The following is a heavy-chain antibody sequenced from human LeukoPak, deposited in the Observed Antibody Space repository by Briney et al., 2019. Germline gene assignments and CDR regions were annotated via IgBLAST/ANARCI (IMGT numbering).Heavy chain of an antibody. Sequence: GGSLRLSCAASGFTFSSYGMSWVRQAPGKGLEWVSAISGSGGSTYYADSVKGRFTISRDNSKNTLYLQMNSLRAEDTAVYYCAKGSQTYSSNWYGPLDYYYYMDVWGKGTTVTISS. CDR3: AKGSQTYSSNWYGPLDYYYYMDV. CDR1: GFTFSSYG. CDR2: ISGSGGST. J-gene: IGHJ6*03. V-gene: IGHV3-23*01. D-gene: IGHD6-13*01.